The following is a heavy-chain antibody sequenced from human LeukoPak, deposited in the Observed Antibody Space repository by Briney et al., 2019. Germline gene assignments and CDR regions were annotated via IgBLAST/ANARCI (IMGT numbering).Heavy chain of an antibody. Sequence: ASVKVSCKAFGYTFTSNYMHWVRQAPGQGPEWMGVISPSGGSTTYAQKFQGRVTMTRDTSTSTVYMELSSLRSEDTAVYYCARDPAAGYFDYWGQGTLVTASS. V-gene: IGHV1-46*01. J-gene: IGHJ4*02. CDR2: ISPSGGST. D-gene: IGHD6-13*01. CDR3: ARDPAAGYFDY. CDR1: GYTFTSNY.